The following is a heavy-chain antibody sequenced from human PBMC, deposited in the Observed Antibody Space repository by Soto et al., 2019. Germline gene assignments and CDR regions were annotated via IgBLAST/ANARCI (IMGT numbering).Heavy chain of an antibody. CDR3: ARVGGYVESRNAFDI. V-gene: IGHV3-7*01. CDR1: GFTFSSYW. D-gene: IGHD5-12*01. Sequence: GGSLRLSCAASGFTFSSYWMSWVRQAPGKGLEWVAKIKQDGVEKSLVDSVKGRFTISRDNAKNSLYLQMNSLRAEDTAVYYCARVGGYVESRNAFDIWGQGTMVTVSS. J-gene: IGHJ3*02. CDR2: IKQDGVEK.